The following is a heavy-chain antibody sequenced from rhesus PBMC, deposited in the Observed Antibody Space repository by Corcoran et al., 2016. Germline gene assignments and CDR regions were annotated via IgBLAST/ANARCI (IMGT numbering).Heavy chain of an antibody. J-gene: IGHJ4*01. CDR3: ARPNYYFDY. V-gene: IGHV4-99*01. CDR1: GYSISSGYF. CDR2: ISGSSGST. Sequence: QVQLQESGPGLVKPSATLSLTCAVSGYSISSGYFWGWIRQPPGKGREYIGYISGSSGSTYYNPSLNSRVTISKDTSKNQFSLKLGSVTAADTAVYYCARPNYYFDYWGQGVLVTVSS.